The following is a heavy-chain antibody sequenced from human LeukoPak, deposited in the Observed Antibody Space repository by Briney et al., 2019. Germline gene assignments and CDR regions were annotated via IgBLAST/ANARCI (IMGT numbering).Heavy chain of an antibody. CDR3: ARKPNYYRSFNFGLDV. V-gene: IGHV3-48*02. J-gene: IGHJ6*02. CDR1: GFTLSSYA. Sequence: GGSLRLSCAASGFTLSSYAMIWVRQAPAKGLEWVSYIGSRSSTIYYADSVKGRFTISRDNANNSLYLQVNGLRDEDTAVYYCARKPNYYRSFNFGLDVWGQGTTVTVSS. D-gene: IGHD3-22*01. CDR2: IGSRSSTI.